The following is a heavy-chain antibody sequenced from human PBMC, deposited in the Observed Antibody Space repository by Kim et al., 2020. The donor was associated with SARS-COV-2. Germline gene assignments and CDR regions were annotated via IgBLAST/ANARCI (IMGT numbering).Heavy chain of an antibody. V-gene: IGHV1-69*01. Sequence: AQKFQGRVTITADEATSTAYMELSSLRSEDTAVYYCARDDYYGSGSYYYWGQGTLVTVSS. D-gene: IGHD3-10*01. J-gene: IGHJ4*02. CDR3: ARDDYYGSGSYYY.